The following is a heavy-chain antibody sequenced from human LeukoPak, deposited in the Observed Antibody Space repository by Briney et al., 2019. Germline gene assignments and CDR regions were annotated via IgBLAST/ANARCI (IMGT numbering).Heavy chain of an antibody. D-gene: IGHD1-26*01. Sequence: PGGSLRLSCAASGFTFSSYEMNWVRQAPGKGLEWVGRIKSKTDGGTTDYAAPVKGRFTISRDDSKNTVYLQMNGLKTEDTAVYYCTTYLRGGSYSLGYWGQGTLVTVSS. CDR3: TTYLRGGSYSLGY. J-gene: IGHJ4*02. V-gene: IGHV3-15*01. CDR1: GFTFSSYE. CDR2: IKSKTDGGTT.